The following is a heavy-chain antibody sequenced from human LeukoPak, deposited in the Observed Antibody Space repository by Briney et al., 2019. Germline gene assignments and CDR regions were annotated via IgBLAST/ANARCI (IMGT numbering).Heavy chain of an antibody. CDR1: GFTFDDYA. CDR3: ASGSGSEYYYYGMDV. Sequence: PGGSLRLSCAASGFTFDDYAMHWVRQAPGKGLEWVSGISWNSGSIGYADSVKGRFTISRDNAKNSLYLQMNSLRAEDTALYYCASGSGSEYYYYGMDVWGQGTTVTVSS. V-gene: IGHV3-9*01. CDR2: ISWNSGSI. D-gene: IGHD3-10*01. J-gene: IGHJ6*02.